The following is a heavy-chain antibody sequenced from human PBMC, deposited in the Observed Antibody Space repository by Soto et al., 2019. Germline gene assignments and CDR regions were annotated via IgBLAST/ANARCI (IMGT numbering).Heavy chain of an antibody. CDR1: GGSISSYY. D-gene: IGHD1-1*01. J-gene: IGHJ4*02. V-gene: IGHV4-59*01. CDR2: IYYSGST. Sequence: QVQLQESGPGLVKPSETLSLTCTVSGGSISSYYWSWIRQPPGKGLEWIGYIYYSGSTNYNPSLKSRVTISVDTSKNQFSLKLSSVTAADTAVYYCARVGLERRGYYFDYWGQGNLVTVSS. CDR3: ARVGLERRGYYFDY.